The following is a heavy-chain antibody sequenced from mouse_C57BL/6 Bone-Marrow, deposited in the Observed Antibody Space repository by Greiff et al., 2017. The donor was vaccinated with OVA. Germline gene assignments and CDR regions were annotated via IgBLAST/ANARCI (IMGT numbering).Heavy chain of an antibody. CDR2: INPNNGGT. D-gene: IGHD2-4*01. J-gene: IGHJ1*03. CDR3: ARSDYVRYWYFDV. V-gene: IGHV1-18*01. Sequence: VQLQQSGPELVKPGASVKIPCKASGYTFTDYNMDWVKQSHGKSLEWIGDINPNNGGTIYNQKFKGKATLTVDKSSSTAYMELRSLTSEDTAVYYCARSDYVRYWYFDVWGTGTTVTVSS. CDR1: GYTFTDYN.